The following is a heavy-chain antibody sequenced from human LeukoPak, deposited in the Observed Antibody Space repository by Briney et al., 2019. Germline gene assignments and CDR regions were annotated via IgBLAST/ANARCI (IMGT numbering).Heavy chain of an antibody. J-gene: IGHJ4*02. CDR1: GFTFSSYA. CDR3: ARGRRDYGGNSGY. Sequence: PGGSLRLSCAASGFTFSSYAMSWVRQAPGKGLEWVSSISSSSSYIYYADSVKGRFTISRDNAKNSLYLQMSSLRAEDTAVYYCARGRRDYGGNSGYWGQGTLVTVSS. V-gene: IGHV3-21*01. CDR2: ISSSSSYI. D-gene: IGHD4-23*01.